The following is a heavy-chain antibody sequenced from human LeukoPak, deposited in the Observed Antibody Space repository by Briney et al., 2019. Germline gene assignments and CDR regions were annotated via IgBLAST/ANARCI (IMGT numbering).Heavy chain of an antibody. CDR3: ARDRVAVVRGVSAFDY. V-gene: IGHV3-21*04. CDR2: ISPSGSYI. D-gene: IGHD3-10*01. Sequence: GGSLRLSCAASGFTFNNYGMNWVRRAPGKGLEWVSSISPSGSYIYYTDSMKGRFTISRDNAKNSLYLQMNSLRAEDTAVYFCARDRVAVVRGVSAFDYWGQGTLVTVSS. CDR1: GFTFNNYG. J-gene: IGHJ4*02.